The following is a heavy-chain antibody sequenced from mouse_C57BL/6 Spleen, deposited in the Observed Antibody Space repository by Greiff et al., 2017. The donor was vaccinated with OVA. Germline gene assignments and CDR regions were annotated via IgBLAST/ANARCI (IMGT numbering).Heavy chain of an antibody. CDR1: GFNIKDYY. D-gene: IGHD2-4*01. CDR3: AFYDYDEAWFAY. Sequence: VQLKESGAELVKPGASVKLSCTASGFNIKDYYMHWVKQRTEQGLEWIGRIDPEDGETKYAPNFQGKATITADTSSNTAYLQLSSLTSEDTAVYYCAFYDYDEAWFAYWGQGTLVTVSA. J-gene: IGHJ3*01. CDR2: IDPEDGET. V-gene: IGHV14-2*01.